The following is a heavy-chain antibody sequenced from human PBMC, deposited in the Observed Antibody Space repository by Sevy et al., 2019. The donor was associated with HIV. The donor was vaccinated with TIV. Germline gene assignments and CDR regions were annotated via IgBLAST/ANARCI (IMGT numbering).Heavy chain of an antibody. Sequence: GGSLRLSCAASGFTFSSYAMSWVRQAPGKGLEWVSAISGSGGSTYYADSVKGRFTISRDNSKNTLYLQMNSLRAEDTTVYYCAKSIAAAGRGDDYWGQGTLVTVSS. D-gene: IGHD6-13*01. V-gene: IGHV3-23*01. CDR1: GFTFSSYA. CDR3: AKSIAAAGRGDDY. J-gene: IGHJ4*02. CDR2: ISGSGGST.